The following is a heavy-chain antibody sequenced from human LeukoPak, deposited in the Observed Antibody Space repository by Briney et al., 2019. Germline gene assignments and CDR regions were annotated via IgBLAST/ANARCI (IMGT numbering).Heavy chain of an antibody. CDR3: AKYGNSGWVIDN. D-gene: IGHD6-19*01. CDR2: IYYTGAT. V-gene: IGHV4-59*08. Sequence: PSETLSLTCTVSGGSIGNNYWTWIRQPPGKGLEYIGYIYYTGATNYNPSLKSRVTISVDTSKSQFSLKLSSVTAADTAVYFCAKYGNSGWVIDNWGQGALVTVSP. J-gene: IGHJ4*02. CDR1: GGSIGNNY.